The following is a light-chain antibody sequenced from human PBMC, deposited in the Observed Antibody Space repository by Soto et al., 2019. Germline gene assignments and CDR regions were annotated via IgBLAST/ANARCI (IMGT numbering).Light chain of an antibody. CDR1: NSDVGSFNL. CDR2: EVS. Sequence: QSALTQPASVSGSPGQSITISCTGTNSDVGSFNLVSWYQHHPGKAPELILYEVSQRPSGVSSRFSGSKSGNTASLTISGLQAEDEADYCCSSYAGNSPLWVFGGGTKLTVL. J-gene: IGLJ3*02. V-gene: IGLV2-23*02. CDR3: SSYAGNSPLWV.